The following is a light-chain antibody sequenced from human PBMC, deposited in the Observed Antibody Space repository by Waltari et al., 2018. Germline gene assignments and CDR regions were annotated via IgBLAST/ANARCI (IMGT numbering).Light chain of an antibody. CDR3: QQYHNWPPGT. Sequence: ETVMTQSPATLSVSPGDGATISCRASQSVGSTVAWYQQKPGQAPRLLMYGASTRAAGIPARFSGSGSGTEFTLTISSLQSEDFAIYFCQQYHNWPPGTFGQGTTVEIK. V-gene: IGKV3-15*01. CDR1: QSVGST. J-gene: IGKJ1*01. CDR2: GAS.